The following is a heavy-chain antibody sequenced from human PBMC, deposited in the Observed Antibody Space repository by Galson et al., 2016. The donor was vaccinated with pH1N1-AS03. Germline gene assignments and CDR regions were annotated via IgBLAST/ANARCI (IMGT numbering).Heavy chain of an antibody. J-gene: IGHJ4*02. CDR1: GFTFSDNH. V-gene: IGHV3-11*04. CDR2: ISESGSGT. Sequence: SLRLSCAASGFTFSDNHMSWIRQAPGRGLEYIGYISESGSGTVYRDSVKGRVTISRDHAKNSLYLQMNSLRAEDTAVYYCTRYARGPSFGGQGTLVTVSS. CDR3: TRYARGPSF.